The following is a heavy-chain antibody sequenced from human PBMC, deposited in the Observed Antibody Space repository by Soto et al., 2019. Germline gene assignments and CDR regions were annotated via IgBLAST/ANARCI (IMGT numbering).Heavy chain of an antibody. CDR1: GYIFTSYG. CDR2: ISAYNGNT. D-gene: IGHD3-9*01. V-gene: IGHV1-18*01. Sequence: GASVKVSCKASGYIFTSYGISWVRQAPGQGLEWMGWISAYNGNTNYAQKLQGRVTMTTDTSTSTAYMELRSLRSDDTAVYYCARGLSDILTGLFDYWGQGTLVTVSS. J-gene: IGHJ4*02. CDR3: ARGLSDILTGLFDY.